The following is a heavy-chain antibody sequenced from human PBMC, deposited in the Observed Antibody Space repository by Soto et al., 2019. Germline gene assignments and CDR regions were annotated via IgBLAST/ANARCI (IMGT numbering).Heavy chain of an antibody. V-gene: IGHV3-33*06. D-gene: IGHD6-19*01. Sequence: PGGSLRLSCAASGFTFSSYGMHWVRQAPGKGLEWVAVIWYDGSNKYYADSVKGRFTISRDNSKNTLYLQMNSLRAEDTAVYYCAKDDSAQWLELTNWFDPWGQETLVTVSS. CDR1: GFTFSSYG. J-gene: IGHJ5*02. CDR2: IWYDGSNK. CDR3: AKDDSAQWLELTNWFDP.